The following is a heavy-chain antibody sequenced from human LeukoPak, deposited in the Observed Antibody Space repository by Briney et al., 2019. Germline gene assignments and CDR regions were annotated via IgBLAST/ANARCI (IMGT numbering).Heavy chain of an antibody. Sequence: PSETLSLTCTVSGRSISSGCYYWSWIRQPPVKGLEWIGEINHSRTTNYNPSLKSRVTISVDTSKNQFSLKLSSVTAADTAVYYCARGFPTTYYDFWSGYFSTFYFDYWGQGTLVTVSS. J-gene: IGHJ4*02. V-gene: IGHV4-39*07. CDR1: GRSISSGCYY. D-gene: IGHD3-3*01. CDR3: ARGFPTTYYDFWSGYFSTFYFDY. CDR2: INHSRTT.